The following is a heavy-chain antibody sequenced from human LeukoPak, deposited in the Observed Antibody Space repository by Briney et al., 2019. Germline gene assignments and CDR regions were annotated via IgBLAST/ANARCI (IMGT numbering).Heavy chain of an antibody. Sequence: PGGSLRLSCAASGFTFSSYWMRWVRQAPGKGLVWVSRINSDGSSTSYADSVKGRFTISRDNAKNTLYLQMNSLRAEDTAVYYCARDSLYYTGVGDYFDYWGQGTLVTVSS. V-gene: IGHV3-74*01. D-gene: IGHD2-8*01. CDR3: ARDSLYYTGVGDYFDY. CDR1: GFTFSSYW. J-gene: IGHJ4*02. CDR2: INSDGSST.